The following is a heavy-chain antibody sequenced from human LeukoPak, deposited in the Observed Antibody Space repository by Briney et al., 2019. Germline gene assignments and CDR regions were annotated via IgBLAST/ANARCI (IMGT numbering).Heavy chain of an antibody. V-gene: IGHV3-53*01. Sequence: AGGALRLSCAAPGVTGRSNYMSWVRQAPGKGLEWGSVIYSGGSTYYADSVKGRFTISRDNSKNTLYLQMNSLRAEDTAVYYCARDGYDSSGYYECWGQGTLVTVSS. J-gene: IGHJ4*02. D-gene: IGHD3-22*01. CDR3: ARDGYDSSGYYEC. CDR1: GVTGRSNY. CDR2: IYSGGST.